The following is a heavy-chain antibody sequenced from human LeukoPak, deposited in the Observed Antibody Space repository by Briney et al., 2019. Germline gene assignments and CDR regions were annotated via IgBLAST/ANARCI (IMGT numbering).Heavy chain of an antibody. CDR1: GFTFSSYA. CDR3: AKDSSFSPVLELLDAFDI. Sequence: PGGSLRLSCAASGFTFSSYAMSWVRQAPGKGLEWVSAISGSGGSTYYADSVKGRFTISRDNSKNTLYLQMNSLRAEDTAVYYCAKDSSFSPVLELLDAFDIWGQGTMVTVSP. J-gene: IGHJ3*02. CDR2: ISGSGGST. V-gene: IGHV3-23*01. D-gene: IGHD1-26*01.